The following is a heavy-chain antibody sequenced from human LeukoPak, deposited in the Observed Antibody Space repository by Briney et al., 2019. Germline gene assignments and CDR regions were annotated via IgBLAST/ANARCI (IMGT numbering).Heavy chain of an antibody. CDR3: ARGIAMTTLNAFDI. D-gene: IGHD4-11*01. J-gene: IGHJ3*02. Sequence: PGGSLRLSCAASGFTFSSYAIHWVRQAPGKGLEWVAVISYDGSNKNYADSVKGRFTISRENSKNTVYLQMNSLRTEDTAVYYCARGIAMTTLNAFDIWGQGTMVTVSS. V-gene: IGHV3-30*04. CDR1: GFTFSSYA. CDR2: ISYDGSNK.